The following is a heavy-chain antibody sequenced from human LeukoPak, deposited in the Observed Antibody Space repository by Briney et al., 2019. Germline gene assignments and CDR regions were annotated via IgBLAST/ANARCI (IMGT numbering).Heavy chain of an antibody. CDR3: VKGFPHYYDSSGFGAFDV. CDR2: ISSNGGST. CDR1: GFTFSTYA. J-gene: IGHJ3*01. V-gene: IGHV3-64D*09. Sequence: GGSLRLSCSASGFTFSTYAIHWVRQAPGKGLEYVSAISSNGGSTYYADSVKGRFTISRDNSKNTLYLQMSSLRADDTAVYYCVKGFPHYYDSSGFGAFDVWGQGTIVTVSS. D-gene: IGHD3-22*01.